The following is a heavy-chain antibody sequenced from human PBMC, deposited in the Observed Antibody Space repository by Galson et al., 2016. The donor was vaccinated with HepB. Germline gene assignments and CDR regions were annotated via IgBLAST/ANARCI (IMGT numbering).Heavy chain of an antibody. J-gene: IGHJ6*02. Sequence: SLRLSCAASGLTFSTYDMHWVRQATGKGLEWVSTIGIAGDTYYPGSVKGRFTISRDNVKNSLYLQMNSLRVEDTAVYYCAGGSFSDLDVWGQGTTVAVS. V-gene: IGHV3-13*01. CDR2: IGIAGDT. CDR3: AGGSFSDLDV. D-gene: IGHD1-26*01. CDR1: GLTFSTYD.